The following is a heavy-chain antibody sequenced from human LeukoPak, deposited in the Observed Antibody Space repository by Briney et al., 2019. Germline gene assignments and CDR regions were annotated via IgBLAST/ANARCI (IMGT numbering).Heavy chain of an antibody. CDR3: ARDGIQLWHFDY. CDR1: GGSISSYY. Sequence: PSETLSLTCTVSGGSISSYYWSWIRQPPGKGLEWIGYIYYSGSTNYNPSLKSRVTISVDTSKNQFSLKLSSVTAADTAVYYCARDGIQLWHFDYWGQGTLVTVSS. CDR2: IYYSGST. D-gene: IGHD5-18*01. J-gene: IGHJ4*02. V-gene: IGHV4-59*12.